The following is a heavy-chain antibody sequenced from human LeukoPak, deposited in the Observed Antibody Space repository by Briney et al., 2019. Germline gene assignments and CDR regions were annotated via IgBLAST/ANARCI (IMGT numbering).Heavy chain of an antibody. CDR3: AKDRYSSNWLGAFDY. D-gene: IGHD6-13*01. V-gene: IGHV3-30*18. Sequence: GGSLRLSCAASGFSFSSFGRHWVRQAPGKGLEWVAVISYDGSNKFYADSVKGRFTISRDNSKNTLYLQMNSLRAEDTAVYYCAKDRYSSNWLGAFDYWGQGTLVTVSS. J-gene: IGHJ4*02. CDR1: GFSFSSFG. CDR2: ISYDGSNK.